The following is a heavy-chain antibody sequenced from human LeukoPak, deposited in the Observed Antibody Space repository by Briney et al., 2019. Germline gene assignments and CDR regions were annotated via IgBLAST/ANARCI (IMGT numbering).Heavy chain of an antibody. J-gene: IGHJ4*02. Sequence: SETLSLTCTVSGGSISSSSYYWGWIRQPPGKGLEWTGSIYYSGSTYYNPSLKSRVTISVDTSKNQFSLKLSSVTAADTAVYYCASKYYYDSSGYYPFDYWGQGTLVTVSS. CDR3: ASKYYYDSSGYYPFDY. CDR1: GGSISSSSYY. CDR2: IYYSGST. V-gene: IGHV4-39*01. D-gene: IGHD3-22*01.